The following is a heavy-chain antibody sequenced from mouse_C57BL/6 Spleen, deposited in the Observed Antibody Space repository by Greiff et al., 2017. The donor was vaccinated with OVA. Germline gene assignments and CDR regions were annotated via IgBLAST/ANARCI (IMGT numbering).Heavy chain of an antibody. CDR1: GYTFTDYY. Sequence: EVQLQQSGPELVKPGASVKISCKASGYTFTDYYMNWVKQSHGKSLEWIGDINPNNGGTSYNQKFKDKATLTVDKSSSTAYMELRSLTSEDSAVYYCARERGYSNFAYWGQGTLVTVSA. D-gene: IGHD2-5*01. J-gene: IGHJ3*01. V-gene: IGHV1-26*01. CDR2: INPNNGGT. CDR3: ARERGYSNFAY.